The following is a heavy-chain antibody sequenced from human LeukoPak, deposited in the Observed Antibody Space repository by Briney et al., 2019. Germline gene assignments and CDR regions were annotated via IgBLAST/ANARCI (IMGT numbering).Heavy chain of an antibody. D-gene: IGHD3-22*01. CDR3: ARDRFYDSSGYWWFDP. V-gene: IGHV4-59*01. CDR1: GDSISRYY. CDR2: VYYSGST. J-gene: IGHJ5*02. Sequence: SETLSLTCTVSGDSISRYYWSWIRQPPGKGLGWIGYVYYSGSTNYNPSLKSRVTISVDTSKNQFSLKLSSVTAADTAVYYCARDRFYDSSGYWWFDPWGQGTLVTVSS.